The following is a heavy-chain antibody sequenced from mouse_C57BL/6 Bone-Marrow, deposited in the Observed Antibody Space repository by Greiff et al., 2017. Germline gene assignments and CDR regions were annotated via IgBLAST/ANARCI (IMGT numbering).Heavy chain of an antibody. CDR3: ARPSIYYDYDGYFDY. CDR2: ISSGSSTI. CDR1: GFTFSDYG. D-gene: IGHD2-4*01. Sequence: EVQGVESGGGLVKPGGSLKLSCAASGFTFSDYGMHWVRQAPEKGLEWVAYISSGSSTIYYADTVKGRVTISRDNAKNTLFLQMTSLRSEDTAMDYCARPSIYYDYDGYFDYWGQGTTFTVSS. V-gene: IGHV5-17*01. J-gene: IGHJ2*01.